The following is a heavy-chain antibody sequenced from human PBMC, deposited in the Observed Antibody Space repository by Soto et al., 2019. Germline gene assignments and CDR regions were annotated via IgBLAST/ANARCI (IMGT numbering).Heavy chain of an antibody. V-gene: IGHV4-34*01. CDR1: GGSFSGYY. D-gene: IGHD3-10*01. Sequence: PSETLSLTCAVYGGSFSGYYWSWIRQPPGKGLEWIGEINHSGSTNYNPSLKSRVTISVDTSKNQFSLKLSSVTAADTAVYYCARGYGSGSYYRPLHYYGMDVWGQGTTVTVSS. CDR3: ARGYGSGSYYRPLHYYGMDV. J-gene: IGHJ6*02. CDR2: INHSGST.